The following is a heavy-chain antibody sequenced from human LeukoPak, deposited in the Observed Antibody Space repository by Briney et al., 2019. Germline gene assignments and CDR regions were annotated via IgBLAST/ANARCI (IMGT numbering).Heavy chain of an antibody. Sequence: GGSLRFSCAASGFTFRNYWMHWVRHAPGKGLVWVSRIDIDGSSTTYADSVKGRFTISRDNAKNTLFLQMNSLRAEDTAVYYCVRGSNYYFDYWGQGTLVTVSS. CDR2: IDIDGSST. J-gene: IGHJ4*02. CDR1: GFTFRNYW. V-gene: IGHV3-74*01. D-gene: IGHD1-26*01. CDR3: VRGSNYYFDY.